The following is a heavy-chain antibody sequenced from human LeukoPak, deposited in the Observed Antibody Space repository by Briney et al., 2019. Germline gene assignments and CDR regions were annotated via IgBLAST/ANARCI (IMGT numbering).Heavy chain of an antibody. J-gene: IGHJ6*03. V-gene: IGHV4-61*02. CDR1: GGSISSGDYY. CDR3: ARVGRDRDYYYYYMDV. CDR2: IYTSGST. Sequence: NPSETLSRTCTVSGGSISSGDYYWRWIRQPPGKGLELIARIYTSGSTNYNPSLKSRVTMSVDTSKNQFSLKLSSVTAADTAVYYCARVGRDRDYYYYYMDVWGKGTTVTVSS.